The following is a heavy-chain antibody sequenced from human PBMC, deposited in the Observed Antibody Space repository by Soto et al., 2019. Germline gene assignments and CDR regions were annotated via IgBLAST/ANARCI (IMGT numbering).Heavy chain of an antibody. V-gene: IGHV4-30-2*01. CDR2: IYHSGST. CDR1: GGSISSGGYS. Sequence: QLQLQESGSGLVKPSQTLSLTCAVSGGSISSGGYSWSWIRQPPGKGLEWIGYIYHSGSTYYNPSLKRRVTISVDRSKNQFSLKLSSVTAADTAVYXXXXXXXXXXXXFDYWGQGTLVTVSS. CDR3: XXXXXXXXXXFDY. J-gene: IGHJ4*02.